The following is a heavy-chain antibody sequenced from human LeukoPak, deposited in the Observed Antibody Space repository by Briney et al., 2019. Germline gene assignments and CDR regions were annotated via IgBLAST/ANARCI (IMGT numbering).Heavy chain of an antibody. D-gene: IGHD1-26*01. V-gene: IGHV3-20*04. J-gene: IGHJ4*02. CDR1: GFTFDDYG. CDR2: INWNGGST. CDR3: ARVGATREFDY. Sequence: GGSLRLPCAVSGFTFDDYGMSWVRQAPGKGLEWVLGINWNGGSTGYADSVKGRFTISRDNAKNSLYLQMNSLRAEDTALYYCARVGATREFDYWGQGTLVTVSS.